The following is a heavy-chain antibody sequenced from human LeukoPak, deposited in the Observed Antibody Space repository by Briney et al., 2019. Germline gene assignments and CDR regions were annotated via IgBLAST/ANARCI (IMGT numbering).Heavy chain of an antibody. D-gene: IGHD4-17*01. J-gene: IGHJ5*02. V-gene: IGHV4-59*01. CDR2: IYYNGRA. CDR3: TRDTGTTGEVKFDP. CDR1: GGSISNYY. Sequence: PSETLSLTCTVSGGSISNYYWSWIRQPPGKGLEFIGYIYYNGRADYNPSLKSRVTISVDTSKNHFSLKLTSVTAADTAVYYCTRDTGTTGEVKFDPWGQGTLVTVSS.